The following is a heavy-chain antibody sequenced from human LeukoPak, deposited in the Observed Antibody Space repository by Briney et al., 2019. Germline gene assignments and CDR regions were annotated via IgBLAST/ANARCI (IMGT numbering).Heavy chain of an antibody. CDR3: ARGGIGGATPDY. Sequence: GGSLRLSCAVSGFTFSRYWIHWVRQAPGKGLGWVSYVNNDGTGTSYADSVKGRFTMSRDNAKNTLYLQMNSLRAEDTAVHYCARGGIGGATPDYWGQGALVTVSS. CDR1: GFTFSRYW. V-gene: IGHV3-74*01. CDR2: VNNDGTGT. D-gene: IGHD1-26*01. J-gene: IGHJ4*02.